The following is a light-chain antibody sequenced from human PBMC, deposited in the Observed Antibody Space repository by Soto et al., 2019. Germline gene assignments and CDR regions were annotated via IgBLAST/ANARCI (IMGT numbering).Light chain of an antibody. CDR1: SSDVGGYNY. J-gene: IGLJ3*02. V-gene: IGLV2-14*01. Sequence: QSALTQPASVSGTHGQSITISCTGTSSDVGGYNYVSWYQQHPGKAPKLLIYEVSNRPSGVSNRFSGSKSGNTASLTISGLQAEDEADYYCCSFTSSSTVVFGGGTKVTVL. CDR2: EVS. CDR3: CSFTSSSTVV.